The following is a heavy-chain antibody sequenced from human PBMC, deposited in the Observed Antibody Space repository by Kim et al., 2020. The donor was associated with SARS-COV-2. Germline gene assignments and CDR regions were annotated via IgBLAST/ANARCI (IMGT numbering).Heavy chain of an antibody. V-gene: IGHV3-33*01. CDR1: GFTFKAYG. CDR3: ARDAGNTGSYEDY. J-gene: IGHJ4*02. D-gene: IGHD1-26*01. CDR2: IWSDGSIE. Sequence: GGSLRLSCAASGFTFKAYGMHWVRQAPGKGLEWVAVIWSDGSIEYYADSVKGRFTISRDNSRNTLYLQMNSLRADDSAVYYCARDAGNTGSYEDYWGQGTLVTVSS.